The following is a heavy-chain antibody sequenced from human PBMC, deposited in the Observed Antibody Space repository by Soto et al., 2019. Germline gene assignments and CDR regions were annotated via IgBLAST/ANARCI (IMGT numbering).Heavy chain of an antibody. CDR3: AKSGRADYIYNDY. Sequence: GGSLRLSCSASGFTFSSSAMSWVRQAPGKGLEWVSSTSATGATTFYADSVKGRFTISRDNSKNTLYLRMRSLRAEDSAVYHCAKSGRADYIYNDYWGQGTLVTVSS. CDR1: GFTFSSSA. CDR2: TSATGATT. D-gene: IGHD4-4*01. J-gene: IGHJ4*02. V-gene: IGHV3-23*01.